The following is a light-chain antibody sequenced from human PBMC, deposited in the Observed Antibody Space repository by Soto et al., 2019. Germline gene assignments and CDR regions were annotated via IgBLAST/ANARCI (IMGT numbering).Light chain of an antibody. V-gene: IGLV2-14*03. Sequence: QSVLTQPASVSGSPGQSITISCTRTSSDVGANTYVSWYLQRPGEVTRLMVYDVYYRPSGVSNRFSGSKSGNTASLTISGLQAEDEGDYYCSSYTSSHIFVFGSGTKVTVL. CDR1: SSDVGANTY. CDR2: DVY. J-gene: IGLJ1*01. CDR3: SSYTSSHIFV.